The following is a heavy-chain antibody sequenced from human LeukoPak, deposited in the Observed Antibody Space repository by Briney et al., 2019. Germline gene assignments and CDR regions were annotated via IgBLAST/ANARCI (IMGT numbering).Heavy chain of an antibody. Sequence: GGSLRLSCAASGFTFRSDAMSWVRQAPGKGLEWVSAISGSGGSTYYADSVKGRFTISRDNSKNTLYLQMNSLRAEDTAVYYCAKDLYYYDSSGPFGAFDIWGQGTMVTVSS. D-gene: IGHD3-22*01. CDR3: AKDLYYYDSSGPFGAFDI. CDR1: GFTFRSDA. CDR2: ISGSGGST. J-gene: IGHJ3*02. V-gene: IGHV3-23*01.